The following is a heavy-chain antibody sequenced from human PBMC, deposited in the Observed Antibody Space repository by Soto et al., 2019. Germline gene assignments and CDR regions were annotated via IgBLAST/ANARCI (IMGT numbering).Heavy chain of an antibody. D-gene: IGHD4-17*01. CDR2: ISYDGSNK. J-gene: IGHJ4*02. V-gene: IGHV3-30*18. Sequence: GGSLRLSCAASGFTFSSYGMHWVRQAPGKGLEWVAVISYDGSNKYYADSVKGRFTISRDNSKNTLYLQMNSLRAEDTAVYYCAKAAAPLYGDYAYHFDYWGQGTLVTVSS. CDR1: GFTFSSYG. CDR3: AKAAAPLYGDYAYHFDY.